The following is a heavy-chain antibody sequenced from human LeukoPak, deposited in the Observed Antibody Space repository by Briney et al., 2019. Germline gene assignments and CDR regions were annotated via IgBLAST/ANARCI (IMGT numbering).Heavy chain of an antibody. CDR1: GFTFRIYA. CDR3: AKYTSGTSYRGLDQ. V-gene: IGHV3-23*01. D-gene: IGHD3-10*01. Sequence: PGGSLRLSCAGSGFTFRIYAMSWVRQAPGKGLEWVSTIIGSAVNTYYADSVKGRFTISRDDSKNTVYLQMNSLRAEDTAVYSCAKYTSGTSYRGLDQWGQGTLVTVSS. CDR2: IIGSAVNT. J-gene: IGHJ4*02.